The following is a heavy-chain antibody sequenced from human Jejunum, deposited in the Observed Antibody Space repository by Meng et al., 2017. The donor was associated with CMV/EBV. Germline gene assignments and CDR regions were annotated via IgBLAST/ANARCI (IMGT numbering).Heavy chain of an antibody. CDR3: TRALDY. CDR1: GFNFKDYW. Sequence: LKISCAASGFNFKDYWREWVRQAPGRGLEWVANIRYDGGERYYVNSVEGRFFIYRDNARNTLYLQMNSLRGDDSAIYYCTRALDYWGQGTPVTVSS. J-gene: IGHJ4*02. CDR2: IRYDGGER. V-gene: IGHV3-7*04.